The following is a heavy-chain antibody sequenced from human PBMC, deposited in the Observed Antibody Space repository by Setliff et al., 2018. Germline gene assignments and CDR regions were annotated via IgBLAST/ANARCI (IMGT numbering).Heavy chain of an antibody. D-gene: IGHD3-22*01. CDR2: INHRGTT. J-gene: IGHJ5*02. V-gene: IGHV4-34*01. CDR1: GGSFSGYY. Sequence: PSETLSLTCAVYGGSFSGYYWNWIRQAPGKGLEWIGEINHRGTTSYTPSLKGRVTISVDTSKNLSSLKLSSVTAADTAVYFCARGPRFDYESPTYRRRFDPWGQGTAVTVSS. CDR3: ARGPRFDYESPTYRRRFDP.